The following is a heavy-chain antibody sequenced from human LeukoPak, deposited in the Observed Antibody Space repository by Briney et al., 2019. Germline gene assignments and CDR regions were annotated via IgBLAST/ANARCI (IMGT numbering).Heavy chain of an antibody. Sequence: GRSLRLSCAASGFTFNEYGMHWVRQAPGKGLEWVSGITWNSGRIAYADSVKGRFTISRDNAKNSLYLQMNSLRPEDTALYYCAKEGGTRRQYYKGMDVWGQGTTVTV. D-gene: IGHD1-14*01. J-gene: IGHJ6*02. V-gene: IGHV3-9*01. CDR3: AKEGGTRRQYYKGMDV. CDR1: GFTFNEYG. CDR2: ITWNSGRI.